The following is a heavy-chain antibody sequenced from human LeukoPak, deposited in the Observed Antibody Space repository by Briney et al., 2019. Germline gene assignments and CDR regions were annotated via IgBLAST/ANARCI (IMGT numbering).Heavy chain of an antibody. J-gene: IGHJ4*02. CDR1: GGSISSYY. D-gene: IGHD5-24*01. CDR3: ARDGASRDGYKPFDY. CDR2: IYTSGST. V-gene: IGHV4-4*07. Sequence: SETLSLTCTVSGGSISSYYWSWIRQPAGKGLEWIGRIYTSGSTNYNTSLNSRVTMSVDTSKNQFSLKLSSATAADTAVYYCARDGASRDGYKPFDYWGQGTLVTVSS.